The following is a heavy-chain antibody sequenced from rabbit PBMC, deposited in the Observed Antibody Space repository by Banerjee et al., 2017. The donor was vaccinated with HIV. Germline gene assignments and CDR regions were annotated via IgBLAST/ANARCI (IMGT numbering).Heavy chain of an antibody. CDR1: GFDFSNYY. CDR3: ARVMVVDRSRYFAL. Sequence: QEQLVESGGGLVQPGGSLKLSCKASGFDFSNYYMSWVRQAPGKGLAWIGYIDPVFGSTYYASWVNDRFTISRDTNENTLYLQLNSLTAADTATYFCARVMVVDRSRYFALWGPGTLVTVS. CDR2: IDPVFGST. J-gene: IGHJ4*01. V-gene: IGHV1S47*01. D-gene: IGHD6-1*01.